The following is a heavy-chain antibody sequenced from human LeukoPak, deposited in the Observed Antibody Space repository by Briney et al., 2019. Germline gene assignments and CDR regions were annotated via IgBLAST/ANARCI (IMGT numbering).Heavy chain of an antibody. D-gene: IGHD2-15*01. CDR1: GYSISSSFY. V-gene: IGHV4-38-2*02. Sequence: SETLSLTCAVSGYSISSSFYWGWIRQPPGKGLEWIGIIYDSGSTYYNPSLKSRVTISVDTSKNQFSLKLSSVTAADTAVYYCARDARYCSGGSCYSNYYYYYMDVWGKGTTVTVSS. CDR3: ARDARYCSGGSCYSNYYYYYMDV. J-gene: IGHJ6*03. CDR2: IYDSGST.